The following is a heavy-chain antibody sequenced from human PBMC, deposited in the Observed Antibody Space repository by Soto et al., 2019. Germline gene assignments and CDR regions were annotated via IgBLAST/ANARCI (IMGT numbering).Heavy chain of an antibody. CDR1: GGTKGCIA. J-gene: IGHJ4*02. CDR3: ATDLVGSAGPYDFAW. V-gene: IGHV1-69*13. CDR2: VIPLFGPP. D-gene: IGHD6-19*01. Sequence: SVEVCCEASGGTKGCIALRWVQQATGQGLEWMGGVIPLFGPPTYSQNFQGRVTITAVASTGTVYMELSSLTSDDTALYFCATDLVGSAGPYDFAWWGQGTPVPVSP.